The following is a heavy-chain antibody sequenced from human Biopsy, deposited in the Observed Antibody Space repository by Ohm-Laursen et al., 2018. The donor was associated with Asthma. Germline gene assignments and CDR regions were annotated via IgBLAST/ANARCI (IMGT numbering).Heavy chain of an antibody. J-gene: IGHJ3*02. D-gene: IGHD3-22*01. CDR2: IIPVFGIT. CDR3: AKERGTMISSTDAFEM. Sequence: ASVKVSCKASGGTFSSFALSWVRQAPGQGLEWMGGIIPVFGITNDAQKFQGRVTITADVSTSTVYMELSSLRSEDTAVYYCAKERGTMISSTDAFEMWGQGTKVTVSS. CDR1: GGTFSSFA. V-gene: IGHV1-69*13.